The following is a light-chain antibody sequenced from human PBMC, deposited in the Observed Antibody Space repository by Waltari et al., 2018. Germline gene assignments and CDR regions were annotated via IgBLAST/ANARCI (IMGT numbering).Light chain of an antibody. CDR3: SSFTSSTTGI. V-gene: IGLV2-14*01. CDR2: DVT. Sequence: LTQPLSVSRFHCQSIIISCVGLMPHSCVSEDVSWYQQHPGKTPKVIIYDVTNRPSGVSNRFSGSKSGSSASLTISGLQAEDEADYYCSSFTSSTTGIFGGRTKLTVL. CDR1: MPHSCVSED. J-gene: IGLJ2*01.